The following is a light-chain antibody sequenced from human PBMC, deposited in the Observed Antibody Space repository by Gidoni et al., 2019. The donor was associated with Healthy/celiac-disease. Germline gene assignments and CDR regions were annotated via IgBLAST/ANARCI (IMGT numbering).Light chain of an antibody. CDR2: AAS. Sequence: DIQMSPSLSSVSASVGDRVTITCRASQGITSWLAWYQQKAGKAPTLLIYAASSLQSGVPSRFRGRGSGTDFTLNISSLQPEDFATYYCQQANSFPHTFGQGTKLEIK. V-gene: IGKV1-12*01. CDR3: QQANSFPHT. J-gene: IGKJ2*01. CDR1: QGITSW.